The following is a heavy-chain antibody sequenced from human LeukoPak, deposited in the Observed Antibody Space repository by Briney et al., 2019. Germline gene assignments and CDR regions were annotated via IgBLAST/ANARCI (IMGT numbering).Heavy chain of an antibody. CDR3: AILSGTAYYYYGMDV. CDR1: GFTFDDYA. V-gene: IGHV3-9*01. Sequence: GRSLRLSCAAFGFTFDDYAMHWVRQAPGKGLEWVSGISWNSGSIGYADSVKGRFTISRDNAKNSLYLQMNSLRAEDTALYYCAILSGTAYYYYGMDVWGQGTTVTVSS. CDR2: ISWNSGSI. D-gene: IGHD1-20*01. J-gene: IGHJ6*02.